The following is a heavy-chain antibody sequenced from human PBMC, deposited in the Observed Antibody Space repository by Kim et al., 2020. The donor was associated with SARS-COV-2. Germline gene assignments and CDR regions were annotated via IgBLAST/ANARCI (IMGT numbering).Heavy chain of an antibody. CDR2: T. J-gene: IGHJ4*02. CDR3: AKPIQLWLPDY. Sequence: TYYADSVKGRFTISRDNTKNTLYLQMNSLRAEDTAVYYCAKPIQLWLPDYWGQGTLVTVSS. V-gene: IGHV3-23*01. D-gene: IGHD5-18*01.